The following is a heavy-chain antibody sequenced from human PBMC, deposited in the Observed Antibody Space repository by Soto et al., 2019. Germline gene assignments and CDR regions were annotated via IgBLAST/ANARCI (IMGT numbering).Heavy chain of an antibody. Sequence: GGSLRLSCAASGFTVSSNYMSWVRQAPGKGLEWVSVIYSGGSTYYADSVKGRFTISRDNSKNTLYLQMNSLRAEDTAVYYCARGDYYYYGLDVWGQGTTVSVSS. V-gene: IGHV3-53*01. J-gene: IGHJ6*02. CDR2: IYSGGST. CDR3: ARGDYYYYGLDV. CDR1: GFTVSSNY.